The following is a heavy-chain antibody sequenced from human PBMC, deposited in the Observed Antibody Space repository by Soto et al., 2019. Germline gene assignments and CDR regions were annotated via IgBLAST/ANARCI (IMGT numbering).Heavy chain of an antibody. D-gene: IGHD1-26*01. CDR2: ISSSSRTI. CDR1: GFTFSSYT. J-gene: IGHJ4*02. CDR3: ARVPTRALDY. V-gene: IGHV3-48*02. Sequence: EVQLVDSGGGLVQPGGSLRLSCAASGFTFSSYTMNWVRQAPGKGLEWISYISSSSRTIYYADSVKGRFTISRDNAQNSLYLQMTSLSDADTAVYYCARVPTRALDYWGQGTLVTVSS.